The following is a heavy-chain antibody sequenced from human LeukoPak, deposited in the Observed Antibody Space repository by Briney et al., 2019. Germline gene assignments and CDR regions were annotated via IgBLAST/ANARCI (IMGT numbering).Heavy chain of an antibody. D-gene: IGHD3-22*01. Sequence: GRSLRLSCAASGFTFSIYGMHWVRQAPGKGLEWVAFISYDGSNKYYADSVKGRFTISRDHSKNTLNLQMNSLRPEDTALYLCSKDPWQSGHYYDSSGRFDYWGQGTLVTVSS. V-gene: IGHV3-30*18. CDR3: SKDPWQSGHYYDSSGRFDY. CDR2: ISYDGSNK. J-gene: IGHJ4*02. CDR1: GFTFSIYG.